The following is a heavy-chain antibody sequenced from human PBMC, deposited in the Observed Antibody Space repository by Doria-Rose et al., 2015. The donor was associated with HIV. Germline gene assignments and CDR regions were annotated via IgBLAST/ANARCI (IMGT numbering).Heavy chain of an antibody. Sequence: QVTLKESGPVLVKPTETLTLTCTVSGVSLSSPGMGVSWIRQPPGKALEWLANIFSNDESSYITSLKSRLTIASGTSKSQVVLTMTDMDPVDTATYYCARIKSSRWYHKYYFDFWGQGTLVIVSA. V-gene: IGHV2-26*01. CDR1: GVSLSSPGMG. D-gene: IGHD6-13*01. CDR3: ARIKSSRWYHKYYFDF. J-gene: IGHJ4*02. CDR2: IFSNDES.